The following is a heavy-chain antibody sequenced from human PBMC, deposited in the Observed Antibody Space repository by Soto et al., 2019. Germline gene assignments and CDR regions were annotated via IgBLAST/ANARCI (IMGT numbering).Heavy chain of an antibody. CDR1: GYTFTKYG. V-gene: IGHV1-18*01. Sequence: ASVKVSCKTSGYTFTKYGINWMRQAPGQGLEWMGWISAYNGNTNYAQKFQGRVTMTTDTSTSTAYMELRSLRSDDTAVFYCARDGITTAGLFFDYWGQGTLVTVS. CDR2: ISAYNGNT. J-gene: IGHJ4*02. CDR3: ARDGITTAGLFFDY. D-gene: IGHD1-1*01.